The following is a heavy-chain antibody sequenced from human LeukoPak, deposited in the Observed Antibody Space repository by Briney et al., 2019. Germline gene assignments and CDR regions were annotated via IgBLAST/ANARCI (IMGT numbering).Heavy chain of an antibody. Sequence: GGSLRLSCAASGFTVSSNYINWVRQAPGKGLEWVSVIYSGGGTYYADSVKGRFTISSDNSKNTLYLQMNNLRAEDTAVYYCARDPSRDYQSFLDPWGQGTLVTVSS. V-gene: IGHV3-53*01. CDR1: GFTVSSNY. CDR2: IYSGGGT. D-gene: IGHD3-10*01. CDR3: ARDPSRDYQSFLDP. J-gene: IGHJ5*02.